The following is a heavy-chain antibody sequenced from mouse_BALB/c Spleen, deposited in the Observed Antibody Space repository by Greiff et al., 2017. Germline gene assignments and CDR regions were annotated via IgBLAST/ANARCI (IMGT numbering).Heavy chain of an antibody. CDR2: ISSGSSTI. V-gene: IGHV5-17*02. Sequence: DVHLVESGGGLVQPGGSRKLSCAASGFTFSSFGMHWVRQAPEKGLEWVAYISSGSSTIYYADTVKGRFTISRDNPKNTLFLQMTSLRSEDTAMYYCASGSSLFAYWGQGTLVTVSA. CDR1: GFTFSSFG. J-gene: IGHJ3*01. D-gene: IGHD1-1*01. CDR3: ASGSSLFAY.